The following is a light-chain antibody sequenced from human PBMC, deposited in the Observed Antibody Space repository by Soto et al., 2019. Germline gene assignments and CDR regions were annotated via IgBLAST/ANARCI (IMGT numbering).Light chain of an antibody. Sequence: DIQMTQSPSTLSASVGDRVTITCRASQSISSWLAWYQQKPGKAPKLLIYDASSLESGVPSRFNGSGSGTEFTLTISSLQPDDFATYYCQRYNSYSPPTFGGGTKVDIK. CDR2: DAS. J-gene: IGKJ4*01. V-gene: IGKV1-5*01. CDR1: QSISSW. CDR3: QRYNSYSPPT.